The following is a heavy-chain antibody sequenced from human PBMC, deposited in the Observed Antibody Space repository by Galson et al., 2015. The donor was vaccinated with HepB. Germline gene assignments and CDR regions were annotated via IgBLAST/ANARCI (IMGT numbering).Heavy chain of an antibody. CDR2: ISAYNGNT. D-gene: IGHD3-3*01. J-gene: IGHJ3*02. CDR1: GYTFTSYG. V-gene: IGHV1-18*01. Sequence: SVKVSCKASGYTFTSYGISWVRQAPGQGLEWMGWISAYNGNTNYAQKLQGRVTMTTDTSTSTAYMELRSLRSDDTAVYYCARDSGVGTSPDDALDIWGQGTMVTVSS. CDR3: ARDSGVGTSPDDALDI.